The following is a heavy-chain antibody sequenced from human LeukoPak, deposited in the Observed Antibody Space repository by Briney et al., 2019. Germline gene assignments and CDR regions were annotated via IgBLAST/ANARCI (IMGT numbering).Heavy chain of an antibody. CDR3: ARLRATVGYYYYYMDV. D-gene: IGHD4-23*01. Sequence: GASVKVSCKASGYTFSSYAMNWVRQAPGQGLEWVGWINTNTGNPTYAQGFTGRFVFSLDDSVSMAYLQISSLKVEDSAVYYCARLRATVGYYYYYMDVWGNGTTVTVSS. V-gene: IGHV7-4-1*04. CDR2: INTNTGNP. CDR1: GYTFSSYA. J-gene: IGHJ6*03.